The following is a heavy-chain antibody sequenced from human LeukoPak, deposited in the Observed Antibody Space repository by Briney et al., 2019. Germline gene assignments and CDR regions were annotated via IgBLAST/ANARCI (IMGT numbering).Heavy chain of an antibody. CDR3: ARHLFAVDGGRGEWFDP. CDR2: IYYSGST. CDR1: GGSISSSSYY. D-gene: IGHD4-23*01. V-gene: IGHV4-39*01. J-gene: IGHJ5*02. Sequence: SETLSLTCTVSGGSISSSSYYWGWIRQPPGKGLEWIGSIYYSGSTYYNPSLKSRVTISVDTSKNQFSLKLSSVTAADTAVYYCARHLFAVDGGRGEWFDPWGQGTLVTVSS.